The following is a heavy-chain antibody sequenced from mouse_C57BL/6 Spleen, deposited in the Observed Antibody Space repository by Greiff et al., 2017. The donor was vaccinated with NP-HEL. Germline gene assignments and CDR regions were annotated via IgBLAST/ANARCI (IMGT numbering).Heavy chain of an antibody. V-gene: IGHV1-82*01. CDR1: GYAFSSSW. CDR3: ARARITTVVSWYFDV. J-gene: IGHJ1*03. CDR2: IYPGDGDP. Sequence: QVQLQESGPELVKPGASVKISCKASGYAFSSSWMNWVKQRPGKGLEWIGRIYPGDGDPNYNGKFKGKATLTAEKSSSTAYMQLSSLTSEDSAVYFCARARITTVVSWYFDVWGTGTTVTVSS. D-gene: IGHD1-1*01.